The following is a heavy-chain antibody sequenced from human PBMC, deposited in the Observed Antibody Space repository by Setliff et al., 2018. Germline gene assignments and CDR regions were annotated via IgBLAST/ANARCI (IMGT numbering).Heavy chain of an antibody. CDR1: GGSFSGYY. V-gene: IGHV4-34*12. Sequence: SETLSLTCGVYGGSFSGYYWSWIRQPPGKRLEWIGEIIPGGSTNYNPSLKSRVTISVDTSKNQFSLKVNSVTAADTAVYHCARSFSRREKFLLDYWGQGALVTVSS. CDR3: ARSFSRREKFLLDY. J-gene: IGHJ4*02. CDR2: IIPGGST.